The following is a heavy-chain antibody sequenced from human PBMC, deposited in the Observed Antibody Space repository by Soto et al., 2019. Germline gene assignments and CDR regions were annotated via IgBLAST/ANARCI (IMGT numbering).Heavy chain of an antibody. CDR2: ISGSGDST. J-gene: IGHJ4*02. V-gene: IGHV3-23*01. CDR3: ARRGSGSYYDY. D-gene: IGHD1-26*01. CDR1: GFTFSSYA. Sequence: EVQLLESGGGLVQPGGSLRLSCAASGFTFSSYAMRWVRQAPVKGLEWVSAISGSGDSTYYAASVKGRFTISRDNSKNTLYLQMNSLRAEDTAVYYCARRGSGSYYDYWGQGTLVIVSS.